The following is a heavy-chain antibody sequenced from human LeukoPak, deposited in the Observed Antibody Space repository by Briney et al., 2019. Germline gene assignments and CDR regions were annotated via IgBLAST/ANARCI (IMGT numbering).Heavy chain of an antibody. V-gene: IGHV3-23*01. CDR2: ITGTGDAT. J-gene: IGHJ4*02. D-gene: IGHD3-10*01. CDR3: ARGLLWFGGSFG. CDR1: GFTFSSNA. Sequence: GGSLRLSCAASGFTFSSNAMTWVRQAPGKGLECVSAITGTGDATYYADSVKGRFTISRDNAKNTLYLQMNSLRAEDTAVYYCARGLLWFGGSFGGGQGTLVTVSS.